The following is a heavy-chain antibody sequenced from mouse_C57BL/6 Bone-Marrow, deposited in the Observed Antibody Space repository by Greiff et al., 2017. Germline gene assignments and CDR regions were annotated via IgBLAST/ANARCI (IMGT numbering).Heavy chain of an antibody. CDR2: SRNKANDYTT. D-gene: IGHD2-1*01. J-gene: IGHJ1*03. CDR1: GFTFSDFY. V-gene: IGHV7-1*01. Sequence: EVNLVESGGGLVQSGRSLRLSCATSGFTFSDFYMEWVRQAPGKGLEWIAASRNKANDYTTEYSASVKGRFIVSRDTSQSILYLQMNALRAEDTAIYYCARDADYGNSRDWYFDVWGTGTTVTVSS. CDR3: ARDADYGNSRDWYFDV.